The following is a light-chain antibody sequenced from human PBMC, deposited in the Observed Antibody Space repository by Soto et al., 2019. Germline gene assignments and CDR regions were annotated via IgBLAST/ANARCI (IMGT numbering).Light chain of an antibody. J-gene: IGKJ3*01. Sequence: DIPFTQSPHCLSACPRPRLAIPCRASQGISNYLAWYQQKPGKAPKFLIYATSTLQSGVPSRFSGSGSGTEFTLTISSLQTEDFATYYCKQLKSYPLTFGRGTKVDIK. CDR3: KQLKSYPLT. CDR2: ATS. V-gene: IGKV1-9*01. CDR1: QGISNY.